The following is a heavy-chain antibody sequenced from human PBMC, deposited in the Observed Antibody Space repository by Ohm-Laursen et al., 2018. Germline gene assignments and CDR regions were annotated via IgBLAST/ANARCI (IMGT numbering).Heavy chain of an antibody. CDR3: ARFGAIPDY. Sequence: LSLTCAASGFTFDDYAMHWVRQAPGKGLEWVSGISWNSGSIGYADSVKGRFTISRDNAKNSLYLQMNSLRAEDTAVYYCARFGAIPDYWGQGTLVTVSS. J-gene: IGHJ4*02. CDR1: GFTFDDYA. CDR2: ISWNSGSI. D-gene: IGHD3-16*01. V-gene: IGHV3-9*01.